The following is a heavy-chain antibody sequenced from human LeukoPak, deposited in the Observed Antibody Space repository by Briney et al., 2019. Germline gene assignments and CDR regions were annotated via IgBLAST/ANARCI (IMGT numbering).Heavy chain of an antibody. CDR2: INHSGST. CDR1: GGSFSGYY. Sequence: SETLSLTCAVYGGSFSGYYWSWIRQPPGKGLEWIGEINHSGSTNYNPSLKSRVTISVDTSKNQFSLKLSSVTAADTAVYYCARDQWGGGYWGQGTLVTVSS. V-gene: IGHV4-34*01. J-gene: IGHJ4*02. D-gene: IGHD3-16*01. CDR3: ARDQWGGGY.